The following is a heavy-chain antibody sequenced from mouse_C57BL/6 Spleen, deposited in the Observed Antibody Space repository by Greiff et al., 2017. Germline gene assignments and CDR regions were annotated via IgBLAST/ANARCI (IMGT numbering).Heavy chain of an antibody. CDR3: ARDICDDFYFDY. J-gene: IGHJ2*01. Sequence: EVKLVESGGGFVMPGGSLKLSCAASGFPIRDYGLHWVRPAPEKGLSWVSYISSGSSTIYYAPTVQGRFTMSSDNAKNTLFLQMTSLRSEDTAMYYCARDICDDFYFDYWGQGTTLTVAS. D-gene: IGHD2-4*01. CDR1: GFPIRDYG. V-gene: IGHV5-17*01. CDR2: ISSGSSTI.